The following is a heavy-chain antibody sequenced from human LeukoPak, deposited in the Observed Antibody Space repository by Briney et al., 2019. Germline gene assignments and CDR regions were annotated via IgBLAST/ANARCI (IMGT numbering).Heavy chain of an antibody. CDR2: INHSGST. J-gene: IGHJ6*02. CDR3: ARDDLMTGYPRRHYYYYYGMDV. CDR1: GGSISSSNW. V-gene: IGHV4-4*02. Sequence: HPSGTLSLTCAVSGGSISSSNWWSWVRQPPGKGLEWIGEINHSGSTNYNPSLKSRVTISVDTSKNQFSLKLSSVTAADTAVYYCARDDLMTGYPRRHYYYYYGMDVWGQGTTVTVSS. D-gene: IGHD3-9*01.